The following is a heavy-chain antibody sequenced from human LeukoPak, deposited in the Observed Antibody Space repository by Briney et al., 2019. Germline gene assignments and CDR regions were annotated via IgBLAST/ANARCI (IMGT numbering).Heavy chain of an antibody. CDR2: INPNSGGT. Sequence: ASVKVSCKASGYTFTGYYMHWMRQAPGQGLEWMGWINPNSGGTNYAQKFQGRVTMTRDTSISTAYMEPSRLRSDDTAVYYCARDGGGLNDIHADYWGQGTLVTVSS. J-gene: IGHJ4*02. CDR3: ARDGGGLNDIHADY. CDR1: GYTFTGYY. V-gene: IGHV1-2*02. D-gene: IGHD3-9*01.